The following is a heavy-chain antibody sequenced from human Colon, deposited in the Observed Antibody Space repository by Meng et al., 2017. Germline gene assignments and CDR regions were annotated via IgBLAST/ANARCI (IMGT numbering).Heavy chain of an antibody. V-gene: IGHV6-1*01. CDR1: GDSVSSNTAA. D-gene: IGHD5-18*01. CDR3: ARDHGYSYGLPLDY. CDR2: TYYRSKWYN. Sequence: QAHLQESGPGPVKPSHPLSVTCVISGDSVSSNTAAWNWIRQSPSRGLEWLGRTYYRSKWYNEYAVSVKSRMTFNADTSKNQVSLQVNSVTPEDTAVYYCARDHGYSYGLPLDYWGQGILVTVSS. J-gene: IGHJ4*02.